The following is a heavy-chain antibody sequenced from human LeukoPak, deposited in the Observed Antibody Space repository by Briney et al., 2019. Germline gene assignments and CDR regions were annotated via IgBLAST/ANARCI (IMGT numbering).Heavy chain of an antibody. V-gene: IGHV1-18*01. D-gene: IGHD1-26*01. J-gene: IGHJ4*02. CDR2: IKSNIGNT. CDR1: GYAFTTYG. Sequence: ASVKVSCKASGYAFTTYGFSWVRQAPGQGLEWMGWIKSNIGNTNYAQKFQGSITLTTDTSTSTAYMELRSLRSDDTAVYYCARRQIADDSGSFYGYWGQGTLVTVSS. CDR3: ARRQIADDSGSFYGY.